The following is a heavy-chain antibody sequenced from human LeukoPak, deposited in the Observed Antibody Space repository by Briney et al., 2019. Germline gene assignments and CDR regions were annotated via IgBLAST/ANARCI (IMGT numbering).Heavy chain of an antibody. V-gene: IGHV3-53*01. D-gene: IGHD2-21*02. CDR2: IYSGGST. CDR3: ARGGLLHTPFDS. CDR1: GFTVSSNY. Sequence: PGGTLRLSCAASGFTVSSNYMSWVRQAPGKGLEWVSVIYSGGSTYYADSVKGRFTISRNNSKNTLYLQMNSLRAEDTAVYYCARGGLLHTPFDSWGQGTLVTVSS. J-gene: IGHJ4*02.